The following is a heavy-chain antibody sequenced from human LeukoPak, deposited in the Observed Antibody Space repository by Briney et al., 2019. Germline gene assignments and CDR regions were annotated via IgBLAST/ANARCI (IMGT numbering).Heavy chain of an antibody. CDR3: ARDRGSGLNPFDY. CDR1: GFTLSSYW. Sequence: GGSLRLSCAAPGFTLSSYWMSWVRQAPGKGLEWVANIKQDGSEIYYVDSVKGRFTISRDNARNSLSLQMNSLRAEDTAVYFCARDRGSGLNPFDYWGQGTLVTVSS. D-gene: IGHD6-19*01. V-gene: IGHV3-7*01. CDR2: IKQDGSEI. J-gene: IGHJ4*02.